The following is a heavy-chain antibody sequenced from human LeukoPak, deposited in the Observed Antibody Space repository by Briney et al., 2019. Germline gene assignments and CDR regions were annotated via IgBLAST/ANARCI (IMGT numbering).Heavy chain of an antibody. J-gene: IGHJ4*02. CDR1: GGSISSYY. V-gene: IGHV4-59*08. D-gene: IGHD1-1*01. Sequence: SETLPLTCTVSGGSISSYYWSWIRQPPGKGLEWIGYIYYSGSTNYNPSLKSRVTISVDTSKNQFSLKLSSATAADTAVYYCARRTYNWNEYFFDHWGQGTLVTVSS. CDR2: IYYSGST. CDR3: ARRTYNWNEYFFDH.